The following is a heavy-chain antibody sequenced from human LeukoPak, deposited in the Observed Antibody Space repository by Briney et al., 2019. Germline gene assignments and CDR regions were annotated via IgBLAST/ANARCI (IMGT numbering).Heavy chain of an antibody. CDR3: AKEHGSSWPDSSEYYFHY. CDR1: RFTFSSYG. D-gene: IGHD6-13*01. J-gene: IGHJ4*02. Sequence: GGSLRLSCAASRFTFSSYGMHWVRQAPGKGLEWVAVILYDGSNKYYADSVKGRFTISRDNSKNTLYLQMNSLRAEDTVVYYCAKEHGSSWPDSSEYYFHYWGQGTLVTVSS. V-gene: IGHV3-33*06. CDR2: ILYDGSNK.